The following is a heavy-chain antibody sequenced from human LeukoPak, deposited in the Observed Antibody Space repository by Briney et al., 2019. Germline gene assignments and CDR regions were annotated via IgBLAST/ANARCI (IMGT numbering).Heavy chain of an antibody. CDR1: GYTFTGYY. V-gene: IGHV1-2*02. D-gene: IGHD3-10*01. Sequence: ASVKVSFKASGYTFTGYYLHWVRQAPGQGLEWMGSIKSNSGDTNYAQKFQGRVTMTRDTSIDTAYMELSRLKTDDTAVYYCARNTNYFGSGNSFDYWGQGTLVTVSS. J-gene: IGHJ4*02. CDR2: IKSNSGDT. CDR3: ARNTNYFGSGNSFDY.